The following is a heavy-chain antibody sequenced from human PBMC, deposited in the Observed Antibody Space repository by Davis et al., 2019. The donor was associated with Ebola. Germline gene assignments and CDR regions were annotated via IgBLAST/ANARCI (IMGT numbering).Heavy chain of an antibody. D-gene: IGHD1-26*01. J-gene: IGHJ4*02. CDR2: IIPIFGTA. CDR3: AREDSESYFDS. Sequence: KVSCKAPGGTFRKYTITWVRQAPGQGLEWMGGIIPIFGTANYAQRFQGRVTITADKSTSTAYMELSSLGPEDTAVYYCAREDSESYFDSWGQGTLVTVSS. V-gene: IGHV1-69*06. CDR1: GGTFRKYT.